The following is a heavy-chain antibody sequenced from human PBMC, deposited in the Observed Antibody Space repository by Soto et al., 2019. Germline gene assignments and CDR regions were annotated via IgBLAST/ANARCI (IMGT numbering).Heavy chain of an antibody. CDR3: AKTAEAVAGTVYGY. CDR1: GFTFNNYA. CDR2: IGGGGGST. D-gene: IGHD6-19*01. V-gene: IGHV3-23*01. J-gene: IGHJ4*02. Sequence: PVGSLRLSCAASGFTFNNYAMGWVRQAPGKGLEWVSAIGGGGGSTYYADSVKGRFTISRDNSRNTLYLQMNSLRAEDTAVYFCAKTAEAVAGTVYGYWGQGNLVTVSS.